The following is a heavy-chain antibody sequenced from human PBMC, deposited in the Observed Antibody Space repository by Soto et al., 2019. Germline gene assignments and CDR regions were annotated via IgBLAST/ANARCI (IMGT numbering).Heavy chain of an antibody. V-gene: IGHV3-11*01. D-gene: IGHD2-15*01. Sequence: GGSLRLSCAASGFTFSDYYMSWIRQAPGKGLEWVSYISSSGSTIYYADSVKGRFTISRDNAKNSLYLQMNSLRAEDTAVYYCARDKEGRCSGGSCPYYYYYYMDVWGKGTTVTVSS. CDR2: ISSSGSTI. CDR3: ARDKEGRCSGGSCPYYYYYYMDV. CDR1: GFTFSDYY. J-gene: IGHJ6*03.